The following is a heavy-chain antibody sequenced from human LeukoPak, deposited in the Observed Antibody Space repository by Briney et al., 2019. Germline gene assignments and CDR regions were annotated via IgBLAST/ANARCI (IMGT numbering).Heavy chain of an antibody. V-gene: IGHV4-59*01. J-gene: IGHJ4*02. CDR1: GGSISSYY. Sequence: SETLSLTCTVSGGSISSYYWSWIRQPPGKGLEWIGYIYYSGGTNYNPSLKSRVTISIDTSKNQFSLKLSSVTAADTAVYYCARAVIRYGTGFDYWGQGTLVTVSS. D-gene: IGHD1-14*01. CDR3: ARAVIRYGTGFDY. CDR2: IYYSGGT.